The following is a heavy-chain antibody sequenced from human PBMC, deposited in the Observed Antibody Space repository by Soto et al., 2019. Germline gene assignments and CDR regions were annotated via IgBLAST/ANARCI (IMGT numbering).Heavy chain of an antibody. CDR1: GGSFNYYY. CDR2: VNHSGST. V-gene: IGHV4-34*01. J-gene: IGHJ4*02. D-gene: IGHD3-10*01. CDR3: ASRMGSGKYYFYF. Sequence: QVQLQQWGARLLKPSETLSLTCAIYGGSFNYYYWSWIRQSPGKGLEWIGEVNHSGSTNYNPSLKSRVAISMYTSKKQFSRKLNSVTAADTAVFYCASRMGSGKYYFYFWDQGALVTVSS.